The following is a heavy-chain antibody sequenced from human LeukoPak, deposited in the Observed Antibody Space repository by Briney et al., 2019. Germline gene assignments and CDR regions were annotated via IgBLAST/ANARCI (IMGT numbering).Heavy chain of an antibody. D-gene: IGHD3-9*01. CDR1: GGSISSSNW. CDR3: ARGGWGVYDILTGYPCFFDY. V-gene: IGHV4-4*02. CDR2: IYHSGST. Sequence: SETLSLTCAVSGGSISSSNWWSCVRQPPGKGLEWIGEIYHSGSTNYNPSLKSRVTISVDKSKNQFSLKLSSVTAADTAVYYCARGGWGVYDILTGYPCFFDYWGQGTLVTVSS. J-gene: IGHJ4*02.